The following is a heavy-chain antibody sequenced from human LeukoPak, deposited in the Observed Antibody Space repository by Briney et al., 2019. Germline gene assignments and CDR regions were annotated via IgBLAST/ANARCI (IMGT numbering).Heavy chain of an antibody. J-gene: IGHJ4*02. V-gene: IGHV1-18*01. Sequence: ASVKVSCKASGYTFTSYGISWVRQAPGQGLEWMGWISAYNGNTNYAQKLQGRVTMTTDTSTSTAYMELRSLRCDDTAVYYCARDFGDTVTTYSFDYWGQGTLVTVSS. D-gene: IGHD4-17*01. CDR1: GYTFTSYG. CDR2: ISAYNGNT. CDR3: ARDFGDTVTTYSFDY.